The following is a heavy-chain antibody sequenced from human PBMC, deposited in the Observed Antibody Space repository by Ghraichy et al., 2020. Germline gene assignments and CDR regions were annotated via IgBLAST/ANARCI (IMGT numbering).Heavy chain of an antibody. CDR2: INPNSGGT. D-gene: IGHD6-19*01. J-gene: IGHJ4*02. CDR3: ARVMAVAGTNLDY. V-gene: IGHV1-2*02. CDR1: GYTFTGYY. Sequence: ASVKVSCKASGYTFTGYYMHWVRQAPGQGLEWMGWINPNSGGTNYAQKFQGRVTMTRDTSISTAYMELSRLRSDDTAVYYCARVMAVAGTNLDYWGQGTLVTVSS.